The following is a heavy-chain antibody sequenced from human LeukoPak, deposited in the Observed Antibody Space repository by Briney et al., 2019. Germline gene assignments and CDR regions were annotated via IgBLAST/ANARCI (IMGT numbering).Heavy chain of an antibody. CDR2: IYPGDSDT. D-gene: IGHD6-13*01. CDR1: GYSFTSYW. Sequence: GESPKISCKGSGYSFTSYWIGWVRQMPGKGLEWMGIIYPGDSDTRYSPSFQGQVTLSADKSISTAYLQWSSLKASDTAMYYCARPAAAGTAIDAFDIWGQGTMVTVSS. V-gene: IGHV5-51*01. CDR3: ARPAAAGTAIDAFDI. J-gene: IGHJ3*02.